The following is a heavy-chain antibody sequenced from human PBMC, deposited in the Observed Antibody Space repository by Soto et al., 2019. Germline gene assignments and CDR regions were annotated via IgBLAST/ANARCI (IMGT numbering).Heavy chain of an antibody. CDR1: GGTFNNYV. CDR3: AGRCDCTTCLGHFDY. CDR2: ILPIFATA. D-gene: IGHD2-2*01. V-gene: IGHV1-69*06. J-gene: IGHJ4*02. Sequence: QVQLVQSGAEVKKPGSSVKVSCKASGGTFNNYVVNWVRQAPGQGLEWMGGILPIFATANYAQKFQGRVTITADKSTSTAYMELTSLRSEDTAVYYCAGRCDCTTCLGHFDYWGQGTLVTVAS.